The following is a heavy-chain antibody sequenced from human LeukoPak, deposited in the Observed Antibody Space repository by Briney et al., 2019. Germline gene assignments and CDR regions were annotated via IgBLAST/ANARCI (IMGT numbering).Heavy chain of an antibody. Sequence: SETLSLTYTVSGGSISSSSYYWGWIRQPPGKGLEWIGSIYYSGSTYYNPSLKSRVTISVDTSKNQFSLKLSSVTAADTAVYYCARRYLDNWSDPWGQGTLVTVSS. CDR2: IYYSGST. CDR1: GGSISSSSYY. V-gene: IGHV4-39*01. J-gene: IGHJ5*02. D-gene: IGHD1-1*01. CDR3: ARRYLDNWSDP.